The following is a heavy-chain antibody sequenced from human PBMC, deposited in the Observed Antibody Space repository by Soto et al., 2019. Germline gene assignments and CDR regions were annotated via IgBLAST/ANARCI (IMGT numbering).Heavy chain of an antibody. D-gene: IGHD4-17*01. J-gene: IGHJ3*02. CDR3: ARGRGGSYGGNSAHFDI. V-gene: IGHV3-33*01. CDR1: GFTFSGFG. Sequence: QVQLVESGGGVVQPGTSLRLSCEASGFTFSGFGMHWVRQAPGKGLEWVAVIWYDGSKKYYADCVKGRFTISRDNSKNALYLQMNRMRAEDTAVYYCARGRGGSYGGNSAHFDIWGKGTLVTVSS. CDR2: IWYDGSKK.